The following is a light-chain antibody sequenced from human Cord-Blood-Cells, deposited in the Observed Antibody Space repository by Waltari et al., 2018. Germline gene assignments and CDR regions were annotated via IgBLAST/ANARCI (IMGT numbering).Light chain of an antibody. J-gene: IGLJ3*02. CDR3: AAWDDSLRGV. CDR2: SNN. Sequence: QSVLTQPPSASGTPGQRVTISCSGSSSNIGSNYVYWYQQRPGTAPKLLISSNNQRPSGVPDRFSGSKSGTSASLAISGLRSEDEADYYCAAWDDSLRGVFGGGTKLTVL. V-gene: IGLV1-47*02. CDR1: SSNIGSNY.